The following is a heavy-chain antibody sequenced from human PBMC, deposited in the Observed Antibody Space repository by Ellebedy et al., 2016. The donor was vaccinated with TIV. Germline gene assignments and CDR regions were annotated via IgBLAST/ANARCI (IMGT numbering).Heavy chain of an antibody. CDR1: GFTFSSYW. D-gene: IGHD6-6*01. V-gene: IGHV3-74*01. J-gene: IGHJ4*02. CDR3: ARDSSSGFDY. CDR2: INSDGSST. Sequence: GESLKISXAASGFTFSSYWMHWVRQAPGRGLVWVSRINSDGSSTSYADSVKGRFTISRDNAKNTLYLQMNSLRAEDTAVYYCARDSSSGFDYWGQGTLVTVSS.